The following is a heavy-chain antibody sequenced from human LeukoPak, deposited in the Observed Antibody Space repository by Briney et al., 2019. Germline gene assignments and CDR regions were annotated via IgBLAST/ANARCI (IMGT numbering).Heavy chain of an antibody. D-gene: IGHD1-1*01. CDR2: ISYDGSNK. CDR3: ARDPGRTERTSWGYYYYYGMDV. CDR1: GFTFSSYA. V-gene: IGHV3-30-3*01. J-gene: IGHJ6*02. Sequence: PGGSLRLSCAASGFTFSSYAMSWVRQAPGKGLEWVAVISYDGSNKYYADSVKGRFTISRDNSKNTLYLQMNSLRAEDTAVYYCARDPGRTERTSWGYYYYYGMDVWGQGTTVTVSS.